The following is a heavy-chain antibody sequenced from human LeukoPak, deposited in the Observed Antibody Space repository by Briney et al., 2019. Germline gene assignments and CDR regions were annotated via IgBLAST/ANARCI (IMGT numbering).Heavy chain of an antibody. CDR1: RFTFSGYA. D-gene: IGHD6-19*01. CDR3: AKGSGSGWYGWFDP. CDR2: IDASGVNT. J-gene: IGHJ5*02. Sequence: GGSLRVSCAASRFTFSGYAMYWVRQAPGKGLEWVSCIDASGVNTYYADSVKGRFTISRDNSNNTLYLQMNSLRAEDTAVYYCAKGSGSGWYGWFDPWGQGTLVTVSS. V-gene: IGHV3-23*01.